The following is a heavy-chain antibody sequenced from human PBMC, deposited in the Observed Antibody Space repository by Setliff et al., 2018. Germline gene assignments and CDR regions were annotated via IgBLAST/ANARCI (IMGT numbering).Heavy chain of an antibody. J-gene: IGHJ4*02. CDR3: ARLPNYVWGSPVDY. Sequence: LSLTCKVSGDSMNSGVYYWAWIRQPPGKGLEWIGRIYSGGTTYYNSSLKSRVTISVDTSKSQFSLTLSSVTAADTAVYYCARLPNYVWGSPVDYWGQGTLVTVSS. CDR2: IYSGGTT. V-gene: IGHV4-39*01. CDR1: GDSMNSGVYY. D-gene: IGHD3-16*01.